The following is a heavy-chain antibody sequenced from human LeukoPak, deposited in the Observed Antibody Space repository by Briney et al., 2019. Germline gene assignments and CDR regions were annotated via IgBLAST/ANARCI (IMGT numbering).Heavy chain of an antibody. Sequence: SETLSLTCAVYGGSFSGYYWSWIRQPPGKGLEWIGEINHSGSTNYNPSLKSRVTISVDTSKNQFSLKLSSVTAADTAVYYCARGAVAGTSPLDYWGQGTLVTVSS. CDR3: ARGAVAGTSPLDY. V-gene: IGHV4-34*01. CDR1: GGSFSGYY. J-gene: IGHJ4*02. D-gene: IGHD6-19*01. CDR2: INHSGST.